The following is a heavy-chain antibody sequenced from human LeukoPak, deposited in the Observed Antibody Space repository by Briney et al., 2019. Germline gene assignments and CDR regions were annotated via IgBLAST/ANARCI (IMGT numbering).Heavy chain of an antibody. CDR3: AKVRAAAAKGEFDY. CDR1: GFTFSSYA. Sequence: GRSLRLPCAASGFTFSSYAMHWVRQAPGKGLEWVAVISYDGSNKYYADSVKGRFTISRDNAKNSLYLQMNSLRAEDTALYYCAKVRAAAAKGEFDYWGQGTLVTVSS. V-gene: IGHV3-30-3*01. J-gene: IGHJ4*02. D-gene: IGHD6-13*01. CDR2: ISYDGSNK.